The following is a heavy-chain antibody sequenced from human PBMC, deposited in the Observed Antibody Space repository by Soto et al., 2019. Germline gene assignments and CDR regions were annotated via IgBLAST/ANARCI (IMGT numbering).Heavy chain of an antibody. J-gene: IGHJ6*02. CDR3: ARAGYYYYGMDV. V-gene: IGHV1-69*02. CDR2: IIPILGIA. CDR1: GGTFSSYT. Sequence: QVQLVQSGAEVKKPWSSVKVSCKASGGTFSSYTISWVRQAPGQGLEWMGRIIPILGIANYAQKFQGRVTITADKSTSTAYMELSSLRSEDTAVYYCARAGYYYYGMDVWGQGTTVTVSS.